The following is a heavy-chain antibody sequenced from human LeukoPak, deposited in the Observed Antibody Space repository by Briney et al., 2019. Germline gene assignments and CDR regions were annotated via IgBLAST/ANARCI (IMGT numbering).Heavy chain of an antibody. CDR3: ARQESGSGNYLSYFDY. D-gene: IGHD3-10*01. V-gene: IGHV4-59*08. CDR1: GGSISNYY. CDR2: IYYSGST. Sequence: SETLSLTCTVSGGSISNYYWGWIRQPPGKGLEWIAYIYYSGSTNHNPSLKSRVTISVDTSKNQFSLKLSSVTAADTAVYYCARQESGSGNYLSYFDYWGQGTLVTVSS. J-gene: IGHJ4*02.